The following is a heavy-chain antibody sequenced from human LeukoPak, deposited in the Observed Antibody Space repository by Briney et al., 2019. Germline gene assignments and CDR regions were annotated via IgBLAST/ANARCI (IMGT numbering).Heavy chain of an antibody. J-gene: IGHJ4*02. CDR2: ISSSSSTI. Sequence: GGSLRLSCASSGFTFSSYSMNWVRQAPGKGLEWVSYISSSSSTIYYADSVKGRFTISRDNAKNSLYLQMNSLRAEDTAVYYCAKTGERDYWGRGTLVTVSS. V-gene: IGHV3-48*01. D-gene: IGHD7-27*01. CDR3: AKTGERDY. CDR1: GFTFSSYS.